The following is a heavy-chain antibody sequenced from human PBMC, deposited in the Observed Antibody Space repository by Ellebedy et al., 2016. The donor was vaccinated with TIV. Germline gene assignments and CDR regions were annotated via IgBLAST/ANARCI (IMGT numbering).Heavy chain of an antibody. V-gene: IGHV3-7*01. D-gene: IGHD4-17*01. Sequence: GESLKISCAASGFSFRSYWMSWVRQAPGKGLEWVANVNQDGSQKYHVDSVKGRFTISRDNAQNSLFLQMNSLRAEDTAVYYCATDGSYGDYRSPTHAFEMWGQGTLVTVSS. CDR2: VNQDGSQK. CDR3: ATDGSYGDYRSPTHAFEM. J-gene: IGHJ3*02. CDR1: GFSFRSYW.